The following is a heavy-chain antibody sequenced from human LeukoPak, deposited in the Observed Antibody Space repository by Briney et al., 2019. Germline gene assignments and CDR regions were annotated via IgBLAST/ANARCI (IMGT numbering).Heavy chain of an antibody. CDR2: IYYSASI. CDR1: GGSISSSNHY. CDR3: AVAYGMDV. V-gene: IGHV4-39*01. J-gene: IGHJ6*02. D-gene: IGHD5-12*01. Sequence: SETLSLTCTVSGGSISSSNHYWGWIRQPPGKGLEWIGSIYYSASIYYNPSLKSRVTISVDTSKNQFSLKLSSVTAADTAVYYCAVAYGMDVWGQGTTVTVSS.